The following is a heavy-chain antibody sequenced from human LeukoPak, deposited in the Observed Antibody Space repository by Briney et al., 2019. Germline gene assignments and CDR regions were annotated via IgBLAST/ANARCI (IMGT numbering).Heavy chain of an antibody. J-gene: IGHJ4*02. CDR3: ERGGGGRDSSGYYLDY. Sequence: ASVKVSSKPSGYTLTGYYMLGVRQAPGQGVEGLGWINPNSGGPNYAHKLQGTVTITRATSISAAYMELGRLRSDDAAVYYCERGGGGRDSSGYYLDYWGQGTLVTVSS. CDR1: GYTLTGYY. CDR2: INPNSGGP. V-gene: IGHV1-2*02. D-gene: IGHD3-22*01.